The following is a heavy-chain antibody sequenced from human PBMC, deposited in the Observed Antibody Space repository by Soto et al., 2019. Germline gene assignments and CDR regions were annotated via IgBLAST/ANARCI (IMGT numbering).Heavy chain of an antibody. Sequence: QVQLVQSGAEVKKPGASVKVSCKASGYTFTGYYMHWVRQAPGQGLEWMGWINPNSGGTNYAQKFQGWVTMTRDTSISTAYMELSRLRSDDTAVYYWARDTAMGRKPYYYYYYGMDVWGQGTTVTVSS. CDR2: INPNSGGT. CDR1: GYTFTGYY. CDR3: ARDTAMGRKPYYYYYYGMDV. V-gene: IGHV1-2*04. J-gene: IGHJ6*02. D-gene: IGHD5-18*01.